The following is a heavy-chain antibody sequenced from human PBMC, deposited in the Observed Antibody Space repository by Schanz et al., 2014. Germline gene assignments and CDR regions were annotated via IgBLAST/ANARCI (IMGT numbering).Heavy chain of an antibody. Sequence: QLQLQESGPGLVKPSETLSLTCTVSGGSISSTFYYWGWIRQPPGKGLEWIGSIYYSGSTYYNASLKGRVPIPVDTSKTQFSLKLTSVPAADSAVYYCARLWGGWRIPDYWGQGTLVTVSS. V-gene: IGHV4-39*01. CDR3: ARLWGGWRIPDY. J-gene: IGHJ4*02. CDR1: GGSISSTFYY. CDR2: IYYSGST. D-gene: IGHD6-19*01.